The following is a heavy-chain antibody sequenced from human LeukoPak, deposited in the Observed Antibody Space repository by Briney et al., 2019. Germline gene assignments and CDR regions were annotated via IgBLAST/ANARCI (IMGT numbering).Heavy chain of an antibody. CDR2: IDHTGST. V-gene: IGHV4-34*01. J-gene: IGHJ5*02. CDR3: ARPRVRPTTNWFDT. Sequence: SETLSLTCAVYGASFTEYYWSWIRQPPGKGLEWIGEIDHTGSTNYNPSLKTRVTISVDTSNKHFSLRLNSVTAADTAVHYCARPRVRPTTNWFDTWGQGTLVTVSS. D-gene: IGHD1-26*01. CDR1: GASFTEYY.